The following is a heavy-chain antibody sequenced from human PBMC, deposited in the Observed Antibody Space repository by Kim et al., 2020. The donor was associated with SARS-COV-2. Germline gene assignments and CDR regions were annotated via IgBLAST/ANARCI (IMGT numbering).Heavy chain of an antibody. V-gene: IGHV4-38-2*02. Sequence: SETLSLTCTVSGYSISSGYYWGWIRQPPGKGLEWIGSIYHSGSTYYNPSLKSRVTISVDTSKNQFSLKLSSVTAADTAVYYCARSDISKVSWNYYYGMDVWGQGTTVTVSS. D-gene: IGHD3-9*01. CDR3: ARSDISKVSWNYYYGMDV. J-gene: IGHJ6*02. CDR1: GYSISSGYY. CDR2: IYHSGST.